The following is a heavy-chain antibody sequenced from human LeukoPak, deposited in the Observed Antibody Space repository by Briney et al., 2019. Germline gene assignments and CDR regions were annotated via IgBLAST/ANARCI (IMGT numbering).Heavy chain of an antibody. D-gene: IGHD2-15*01. J-gene: IGHJ6*02. CDR3: AKQTGYCSGSTCYYYHGMDV. CDR2: IIPILGIA. CDR1: GGTFSSYA. V-gene: IGHV1-69*04. Sequence: ASVKVSCKASGGTFSSYAISWVRQAPGQGLEWMGRIIPILGIANYAQKFQGRVTITADKSTSTAYMELSSLRSEDTAVYYCAKQTGYCSGSTCYYYHGMDVWGQGTTVTVSS.